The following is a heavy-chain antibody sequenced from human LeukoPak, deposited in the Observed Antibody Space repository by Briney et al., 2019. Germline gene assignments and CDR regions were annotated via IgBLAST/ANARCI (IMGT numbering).Heavy chain of an antibody. CDR1: GFTFSSYW. J-gene: IGHJ4*02. D-gene: IGHD5-24*01. CDR3: ARRIQGMAPYYFDY. V-gene: IGHV3-74*01. CDR2: INSDGGST. Sequence: GGSLRLSCTASGFTFSSYWMHWVRQAPGKGLVWVSRINSDGGSTSYADSVKGRFTSSTDNAKNTLYLQMNSLRAEDTAVYYCARRIQGMAPYYFDYWGQGTLVTVPS.